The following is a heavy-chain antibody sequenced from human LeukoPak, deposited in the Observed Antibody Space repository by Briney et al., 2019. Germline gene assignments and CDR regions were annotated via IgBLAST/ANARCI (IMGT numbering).Heavy chain of an antibody. CDR3: ARVVYGSGSYYLDH. V-gene: IGHV4-59*01. CDR1: GGSISSYY. CDR2: IYYSGST. Sequence: PSETLSLTCTVSGGSISSYYWSWIRQPPGKGLEWIGYIYYSGSTNYNPSLKSRVTISVDTSKNQFSLKLSSVTAADTAVYYCARVVYGSGSYYLDHWGQGTLVTVSS. D-gene: IGHD3-10*01. J-gene: IGHJ4*02.